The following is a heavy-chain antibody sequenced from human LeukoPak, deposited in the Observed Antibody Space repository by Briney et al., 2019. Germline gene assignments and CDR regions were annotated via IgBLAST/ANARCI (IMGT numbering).Heavy chain of an antibody. V-gene: IGHV4-59*12. Sequence: PSETLSLTCTVSGGSFSTYYWSWIRQPPGKGLEWIGYIYYSGSTNYNPSLKSRVTISVDTSKNQFTLKLSSVTAADTAVYYCARRSGSTYWYLDLWGRGTLVTVSS. D-gene: IGHD2-15*01. CDR1: GGSFSTYY. CDR3: ARRSGSTYWYLDL. J-gene: IGHJ2*01. CDR2: IYYSGST.